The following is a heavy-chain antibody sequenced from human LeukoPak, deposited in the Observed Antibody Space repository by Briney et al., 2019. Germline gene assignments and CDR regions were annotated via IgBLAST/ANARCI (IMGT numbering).Heavy chain of an antibody. CDR1: GGSISSSNW. CDR2: IYHSGST. D-gene: IGHD6-19*01. V-gene: IGHV4-4*02. CDR3: ARLRGSGWLDY. J-gene: IGHJ4*02. Sequence: SETLSLTYAVSGGSISSSNWWSWVRQPPGKGLEWIGEIYHSGSTNYNPSLKSRVTISVDTSKNQFSLKLSSVTAADTAVYYCARLRGSGWLDYWGQGTLVTVSS.